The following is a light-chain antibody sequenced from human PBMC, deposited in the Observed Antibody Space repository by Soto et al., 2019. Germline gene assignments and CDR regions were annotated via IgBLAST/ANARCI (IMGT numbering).Light chain of an antibody. V-gene: IGKV3-20*01. CDR3: QQYGSSPT. CDR2: GAS. Sequence: ELVLTQSPGTLSLSPGERATLSCRASQSFSNNYLAWYQQKPGQAPGLLIYGASSRATGIPDMFSGSGSGTDFTLTISRLEPEDFAVYYCQQYGSSPTFGGGTKVDIK. J-gene: IGKJ4*01. CDR1: QSFSNNY.